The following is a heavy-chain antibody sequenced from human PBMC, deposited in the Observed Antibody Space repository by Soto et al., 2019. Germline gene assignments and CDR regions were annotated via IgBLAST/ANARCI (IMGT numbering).Heavy chain of an antibody. CDR1: GYTLPKLS. V-gene: IGHV1-24*01. J-gene: IGHJ5*02. CDR3: ARERPDGTRLDP. D-gene: IGHD2-2*01. Sequence: ASVKVSCKVSGYTLPKLSMHWVRQAPGKGLEWKGGFWRDQGVLLYAQKFQGRVTLTEDTSKNQFSLKLSSVTAADTAVYYCARERPDGTRLDPWGQGTLVTVSS. CDR2: FWRDQGVL.